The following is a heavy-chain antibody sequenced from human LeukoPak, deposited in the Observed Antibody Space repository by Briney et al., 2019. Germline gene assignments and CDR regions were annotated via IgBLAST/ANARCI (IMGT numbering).Heavy chain of an antibody. CDR1: GGSINTGGYS. CDR2: IYPSGST. J-gene: IGHJ4*02. V-gene: IGHV4-30-2*01. CDR3: ARGGVVPAMRLDY. D-gene: IGHD2-2*01. Sequence: SETLSLTCAVSGGSINTGGYSWSWIRQPPGKGLEWIGYIYPSGSTDYSPSLKSRVTISVDTSKNQFSLKLSSVTAADTAVYYCARGGVVPAMRLDYWGQGTLVTVSS.